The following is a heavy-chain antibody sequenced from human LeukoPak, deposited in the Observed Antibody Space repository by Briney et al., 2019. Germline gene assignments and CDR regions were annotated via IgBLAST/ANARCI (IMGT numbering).Heavy chain of an antibody. V-gene: IGHV3-7*02. CDR3: ATYKHQLRTVYFDY. CDR2: IKQDGSDK. J-gene: IGHJ4*02. Sequence: PGGSLRLSCAASGFTFSSYWMSWVRQAPGKGLEWVANIKQDGSDKNYVDSVKGRFTISKDNAKNLLSLEMNGLRAEDTAVYYCATYKHQLRTVYFDYSGQGTLVTVSS. CDR1: GFTFSSYW. D-gene: IGHD1-1*01.